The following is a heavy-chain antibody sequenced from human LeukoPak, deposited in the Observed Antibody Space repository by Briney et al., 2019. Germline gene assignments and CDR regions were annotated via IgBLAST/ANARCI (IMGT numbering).Heavy chain of an antibody. V-gene: IGHV3-9*01. CDR3: AKDISSSGWYEPFDY. CDR2: ISWNSGSI. CDR1: GFTFDDYA. J-gene: IGHJ4*02. D-gene: IGHD6-19*01. Sequence: GGSLRLSCAASGFTFDDYAMHWVRQAPGKGLEWVSGISWNSGSIGYADSVKGRFTISRDNAKNSLYLQMNSLRAEDTALYYCAKDISSSGWYEPFDYWGQGTLVTVSS.